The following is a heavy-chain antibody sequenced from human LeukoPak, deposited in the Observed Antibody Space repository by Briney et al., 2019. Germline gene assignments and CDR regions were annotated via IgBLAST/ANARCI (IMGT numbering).Heavy chain of an antibody. CDR1: GFAFNVFG. CDR3: VLEWERRTFDY. J-gene: IGHJ4*02. Sequence: GGSLRLSCEGSGFAFNVFGMHWIRQAPGKGLEWVAFIKADGVFTNYAEAVKGRFTISRDNSKNTLYLQMNSLRAEDTAVYYCVLEWERRTFDYWGQGTLVTVSS. CDR2: IKADGVFT. D-gene: IGHD1-26*01. V-gene: IGHV3-30*02.